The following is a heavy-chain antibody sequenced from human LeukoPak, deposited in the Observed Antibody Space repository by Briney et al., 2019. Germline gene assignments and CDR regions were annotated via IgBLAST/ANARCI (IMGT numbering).Heavy chain of an antibody. CDR2: IDGDDDE. D-gene: IGHD4-17*01. Sequence: SGPTLVNPTQTLTLTCTFSGFSLSTSGMCVSWIRQPPGKALEWLARIDGDDDEYYSTSLKTRLTISKDTSKNQVVLTMTNMDPVDTATYYCARIPHGDYAFDYWGQGTLVTVSS. V-gene: IGHV2-70*11. J-gene: IGHJ4*02. CDR1: GFSLSTSGMC. CDR3: ARIPHGDYAFDY.